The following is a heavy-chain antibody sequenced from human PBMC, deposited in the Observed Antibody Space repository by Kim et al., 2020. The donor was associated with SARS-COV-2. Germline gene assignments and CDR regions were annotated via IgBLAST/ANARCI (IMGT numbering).Heavy chain of an antibody. V-gene: IGHV4-39*01. D-gene: IGHD4-4*01. Sequence: SLKSRVTISVDTSKNQFSLKLSSVTAADTAVYYCARLGTTHYYYYYGMDVWGQGTTVTVSS. CDR3: ARLGTTHYYYYYGMDV. J-gene: IGHJ6*02.